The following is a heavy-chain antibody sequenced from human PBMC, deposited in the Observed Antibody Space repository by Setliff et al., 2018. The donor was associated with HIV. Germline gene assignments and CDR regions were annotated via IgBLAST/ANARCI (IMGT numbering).Heavy chain of an antibody. CDR1: GGSISSYY. J-gene: IGHJ4*02. CDR2: IHTSGST. CDR3: ARDGFWSGYIDY. V-gene: IGHV4-4*07. Sequence: KPSETLSLTCTVSGGSISSYYWTWIRQPAGKGLEWIVRIHTSGSTNYNPSRKSRVTMSVDTSKNQFSLKLSSVTAADTAVYYCARDGFWSGYIDYWGQGTLVTVSS. D-gene: IGHD3-3*01.